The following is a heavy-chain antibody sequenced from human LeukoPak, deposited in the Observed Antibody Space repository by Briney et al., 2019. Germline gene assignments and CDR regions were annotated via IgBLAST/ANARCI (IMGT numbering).Heavy chain of an antibody. CDR2: IYSHGST. CDR1: GDSITY. V-gene: IGHV4-59*01. CDR3: ARGLAGPTSGAIYFDI. D-gene: IGHD3-3*01. Sequence: SETLSLTCTVSGDSITYWNWIRQPPGQGLEWIGTIYSHGSTECNPSLKSRVTMSTDTSKSQVSLRLSSVTAADTAVYSCARGLAGPTSGAIYFDIWGRGTLVTVSS. J-gene: IGHJ2*01.